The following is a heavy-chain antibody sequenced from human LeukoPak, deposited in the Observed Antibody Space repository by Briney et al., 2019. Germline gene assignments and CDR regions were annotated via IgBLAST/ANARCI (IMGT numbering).Heavy chain of an antibody. CDR1: GFTFSSYA. V-gene: IGHV3-23*01. CDR2: ISGSGGST. CDR3: AKDPLRTSISFDWLLPSSGFDY. J-gene: IGHJ4*02. D-gene: IGHD3-9*01. Sequence: PGGSLRLSCAASGFTFSSYAMSWVRQAPGKGLEWVSAISGSGGSTYYADSVKGRFTISRDNSKNTLYLQMNSLRAEDTAVYYCAKDPLRTSISFDWLLPSSGFDYWGQGTLVTVSS.